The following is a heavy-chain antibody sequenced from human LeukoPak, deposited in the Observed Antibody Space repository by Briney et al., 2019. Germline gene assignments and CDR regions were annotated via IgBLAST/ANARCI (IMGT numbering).Heavy chain of an antibody. CDR3: ARDSPGAIWFGELSPYYFDY. CDR1: GGTFSSYA. D-gene: IGHD3-10*01. Sequence: GASVKVSCKASGGTFSSYAISWVRQAPGQGLEWMGGIIPIFGTANYAQKFQGRVTITADESTSTAYMELSSLRSEDTAVYYCARDSPGAIWFGELSPYYFDYWGQGTLVTVSS. J-gene: IGHJ4*02. CDR2: IIPIFGTA. V-gene: IGHV1-69*13.